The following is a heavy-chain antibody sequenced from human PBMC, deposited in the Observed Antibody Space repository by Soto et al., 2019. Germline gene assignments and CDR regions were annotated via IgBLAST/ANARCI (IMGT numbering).Heavy chain of an antibody. D-gene: IGHD1-26*01. V-gene: IGHV1-3*01. Sequence: ASVKVSCKASGYTFTSYAMHWVRQAPGQRLEWMGWINAGNGNTKYSQKFQGRVTITRDTSASTAYMELSSLRSEDTAVYYCAGMGAPPYYYYYGMDVWGQGTTVTVSS. CDR1: GYTFTSYA. CDR3: AGMGAPPYYYYYGMDV. J-gene: IGHJ6*02. CDR2: INAGNGNT.